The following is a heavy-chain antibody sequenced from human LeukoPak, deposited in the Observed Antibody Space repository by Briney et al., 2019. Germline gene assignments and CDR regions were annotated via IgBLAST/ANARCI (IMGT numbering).Heavy chain of an antibody. J-gene: IGHJ6*02. Sequence: PGRSLRLSCAASGFTFSSYAMHWVRQAPGKGLEWVAVISHEGSNKYYADSVKGRFTISRENSKNTLYLQLNSLRAEDTDVYSCARDRSEWIQLWLRRGLMAYGMDVWGQGTTVTVSS. D-gene: IGHD5-18*01. CDR1: GFTFSSYA. CDR3: ARDRSEWIQLWLRRGLMAYGMDV. CDR2: ISHEGSNK. V-gene: IGHV3-30-3*01.